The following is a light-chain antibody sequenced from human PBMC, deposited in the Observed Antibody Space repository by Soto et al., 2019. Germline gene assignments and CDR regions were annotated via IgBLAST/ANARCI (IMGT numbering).Light chain of an antibody. V-gene: IGLV2-14*01. CDR2: DVT. Sequence: QSVLTQPASVSGSPGQSITISCTETSSDVGGYIYVSWYQQHPGKAPKLMIYDVTSRPSGVSYRFSGSNSGNTASLTISGLQAEDEADYYCSSYTTSSSYVFGTGTKVTVL. J-gene: IGLJ1*01. CDR1: SSDVGGYIY. CDR3: SSYTTSSSYV.